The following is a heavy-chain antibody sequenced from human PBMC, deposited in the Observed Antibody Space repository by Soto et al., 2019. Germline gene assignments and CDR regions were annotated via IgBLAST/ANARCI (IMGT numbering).Heavy chain of an antibody. CDR1: GFFLRNFG. D-gene: IGHD3-10*01. CDR3: AKKNSGSGYPFDY. CDR2: IWYGGSNT. Sequence: PGGSLRLSCVASGFFLRNFGMHWVRQAPGKGLEWVSAIWYGGSNTYQADSVKGRFTISRDNSKNTLYLQMNTLRAEDTALYYCAKKNSGSGYPFDYWGQGTLVTVSS. V-gene: IGHV3-33*06. J-gene: IGHJ4*02.